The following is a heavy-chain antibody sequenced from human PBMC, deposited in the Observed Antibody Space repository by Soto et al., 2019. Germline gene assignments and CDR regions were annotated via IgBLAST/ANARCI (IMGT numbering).Heavy chain of an antibody. Sequence: GLSLTISFKGCGYSFTSYWIGWVRQMPGKGLEWMGIIYPGDSDTRYSPSFQGQVTISADKSISTAYLQWSSLKASDTAMYYCARRLHSSSWRADPWGQGTLVTVFS. J-gene: IGHJ5*02. CDR1: GYSFTSYW. CDR2: IYPGDSDT. V-gene: IGHV5-51*01. CDR3: ARRLHSSSWRADP. D-gene: IGHD6-13*01.